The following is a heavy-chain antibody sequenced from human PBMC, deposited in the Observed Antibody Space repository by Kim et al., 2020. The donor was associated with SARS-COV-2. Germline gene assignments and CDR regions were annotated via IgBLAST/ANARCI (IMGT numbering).Heavy chain of an antibody. V-gene: IGHV4-30-2*03. J-gene: IGHJ1*01. Sequence: NYYKPSPKSRVTISVDMSKNEFALKLTSVTAADTAVYYCARHVVGSSLLHPWGQGSLVTVSS. CDR3: ARHVVGSSLLHP. D-gene: IGHD2-15*01. CDR2: N.